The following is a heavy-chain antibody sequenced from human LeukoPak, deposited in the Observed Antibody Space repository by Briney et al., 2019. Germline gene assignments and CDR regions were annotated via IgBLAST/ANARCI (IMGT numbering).Heavy chain of an antibody. Sequence: GESLKISCKGSGYTFSSYWIGWVRQMPGKGLEWMGIIYPGDSDIRYSPSFQGQVTISADKSISTAYLQWSSLKASDNAMYYCAQSRITGTTDWFDPWGQGTLVTVSS. D-gene: IGHD1-7*01. CDR2: IYPGDSDI. CDR3: AQSRITGTTDWFDP. J-gene: IGHJ5*02. CDR1: GYTFSSYW. V-gene: IGHV5-51*01.